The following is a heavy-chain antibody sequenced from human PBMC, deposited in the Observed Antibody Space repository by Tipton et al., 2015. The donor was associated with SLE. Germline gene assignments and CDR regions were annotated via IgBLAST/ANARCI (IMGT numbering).Heavy chain of an antibody. CDR1: GDSISGYY. J-gene: IGHJ3*02. CDR3: ARDKIVGATRTFDI. V-gene: IGHV4-4*07. Sequence: TLSLTCTVSGDSISGYYWSWIRQPAGKGLEWIGRIYTSGSTNYNPSLKSRVTISVDTSKNQFSLKLSSVTAADTAVYYCARDKIVGATRTFDIWGQGTMVTVSS. CDR2: IYTSGST. D-gene: IGHD1-26*01.